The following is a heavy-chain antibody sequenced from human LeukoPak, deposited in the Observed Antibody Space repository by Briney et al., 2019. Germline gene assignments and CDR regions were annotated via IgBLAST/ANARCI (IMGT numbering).Heavy chain of an antibody. D-gene: IGHD3-10*01. CDR2: INTNTGNP. CDR3: ARVTMVRGVIQFYYYGMDV. J-gene: IGHJ6*02. Sequence: GASVKVSCKASGYTFTSYAMNWVRQAPGQGLEWMGWINTNTGNPTYAQGFTGRFVFSLDTSVSTAYLQISSLKAEDTAVYYCARVTMVRGVIQFYYYGMDVWGQGTTVTVSS. V-gene: IGHV7-4-1*02. CDR1: GYTFTSYA.